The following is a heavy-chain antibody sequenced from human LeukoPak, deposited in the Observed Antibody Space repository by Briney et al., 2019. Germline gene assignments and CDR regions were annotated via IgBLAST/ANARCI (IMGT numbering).Heavy chain of an antibody. CDR1: GGSVSSDSHY. CDR2: IYYTGST. CDR3: ARRRRYYFDY. V-gene: IGHV4-61*01. J-gene: IGHJ4*02. Sequence: PSETLSLTCTVSGGSVSSDSHYWSWMRQPPGKGLEWIGYIYYTGSTNYNPSGTNYSPSLKSRVTISVDTSKNQFSLKLISVTAADTALYYCARRRRYYFDYWGQGTLVTVTS.